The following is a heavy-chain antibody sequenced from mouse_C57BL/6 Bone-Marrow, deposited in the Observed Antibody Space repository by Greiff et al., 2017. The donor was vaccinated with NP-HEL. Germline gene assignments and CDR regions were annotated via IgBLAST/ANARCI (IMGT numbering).Heavy chain of an antibody. V-gene: IGHV1-81*01. J-gene: IGHJ4*01. CDR2: IYPRSGNT. CDR3: ARRFINYYGSSYAMYY. D-gene: IGHD1-1*01. CDR1: GYTFTSYG. Sequence: QVQLQQSGAELARPGASVKLSCKASGYTFTSYGISWVKQRTGQGLEWIGEIYPRSGNTYYNEKFKGKATLTADKSSSTAYMELRSLTSEDSAVYFCARRFINYYGSSYAMYYWGQGTSVTVSS.